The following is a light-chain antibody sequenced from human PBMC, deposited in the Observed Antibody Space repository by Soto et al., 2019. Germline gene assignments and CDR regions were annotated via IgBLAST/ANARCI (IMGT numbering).Light chain of an antibody. J-gene: IGLJ1*01. CDR3: AALDDSLNGYV. CDR2: SNN. CDR1: TSNIGSKT. V-gene: IGLV1-44*01. Sequence: QSVLPQPPSGSGTPRQSVTLSCSGSTSNIGSKTVSWYQQLPGTAPKLLSYSNNQRPSGGPDRFSGSKSGTSASLAISGLQSEDEADYYCAALDDSLNGYVFGAGTKLTVL.